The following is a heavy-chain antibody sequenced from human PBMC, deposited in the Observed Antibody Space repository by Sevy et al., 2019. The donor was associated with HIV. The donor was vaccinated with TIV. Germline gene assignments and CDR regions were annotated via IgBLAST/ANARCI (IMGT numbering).Heavy chain of an antibody. CDR2: INPNSGGT. Sequence: ASVKGSCKASGYTFTGYYMHWVRQAPGQGLEWMGWINPNSGGTNYAQKFQGRVTMTRDTSISPAYMELSRLRSDDTAVYYGARDPSDADIVVVPAATGRNWFDPWGQGTLVTVSS. D-gene: IGHD2-2*01. CDR1: GYTFTGYY. CDR3: ARDPSDADIVVVPAATGRNWFDP. J-gene: IGHJ5*02. V-gene: IGHV1-2*02.